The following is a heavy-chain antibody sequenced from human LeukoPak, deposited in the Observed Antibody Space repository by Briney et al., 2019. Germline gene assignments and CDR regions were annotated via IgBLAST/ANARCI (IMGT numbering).Heavy chain of an antibody. CDR3: AIMHGYYDGTGYWVQ. CDR1: GFTFASYG. V-gene: IGHV3-23*01. D-gene: IGHD3-22*01. CDR2: ITTNGGRT. Sequence: GGSLRLSCAASGFTFASYGMSWVRQAPGKGLEWVSFITTNGGRTSYADSVEGRFTISRDNPRNTLYMQMNSLRDEDTAVYYCAIMHGYYDGTGYWVQWGQGTLVSVSS. J-gene: IGHJ1*01.